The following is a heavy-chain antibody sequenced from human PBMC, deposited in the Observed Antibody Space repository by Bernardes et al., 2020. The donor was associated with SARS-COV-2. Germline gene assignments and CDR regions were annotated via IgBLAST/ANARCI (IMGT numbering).Heavy chain of an antibody. CDR3: ARSSFGVVREGLLYYYYGMDV. Sequence: SVKVSCKASGGPFSSYAISWVRQAPGQGLEWMGGIIPIFGTANHAQKFQGRVTITADESTSTAYMELSSLRSEDTAVYYCARSSFGVVREGLLYYYYGMDVWGQGTTVTVSS. CDR1: GGPFSSYA. D-gene: IGHD3-3*01. V-gene: IGHV1-69*13. J-gene: IGHJ6*02. CDR2: IIPIFGTA.